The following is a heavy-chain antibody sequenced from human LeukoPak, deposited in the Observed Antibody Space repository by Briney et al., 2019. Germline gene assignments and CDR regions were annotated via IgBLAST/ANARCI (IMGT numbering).Heavy chain of an antibody. V-gene: IGHV4-39*07. CDR3: ARRRSSMDV. J-gene: IGHJ6*02. Sequence: SSETLSLTCTVSSGSISSSSSYWGWIRQPPGKGLEWIGSVYYSGSAYYNPSLKSRVTISVDKSKNQFSLKLSSVTAADTAVYYCARRRSSMDVWGQGTTVTVSS. CDR2: VYYSGSA. CDR1: SGSISSSSSY.